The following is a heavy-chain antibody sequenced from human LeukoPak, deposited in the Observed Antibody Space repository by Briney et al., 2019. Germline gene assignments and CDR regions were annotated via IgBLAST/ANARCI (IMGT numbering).Heavy chain of an antibody. CDR3: ARGSWRYYGMDV. CDR2: INHSGST. CDR1: GGSFSGYY. V-gene: IGHV4-34*01. Sequence: SETLPLTCAVYGGSFSGYYWSWIRQPPGKGLEWIGEINHSGSTNYNPSLKSRVTISVDTSKNQFSLKLSSVTAADTAVYYCARGSWRYYGMDVWGQGTTVTVSS. J-gene: IGHJ6*02.